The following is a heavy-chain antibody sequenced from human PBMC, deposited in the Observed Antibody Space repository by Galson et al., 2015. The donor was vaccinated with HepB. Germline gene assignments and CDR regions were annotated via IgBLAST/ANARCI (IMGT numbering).Heavy chain of an antibody. CDR1: GFIFNTYD. V-gene: IGHV3-23*01. Sequence: SLRLSCAASGFIFNTYDMCWVRQAPGRGLEWISSISGSGRRTYYADSVKGRFTISRDNAKNTLYLEMDTLSAGDTAVYYCAKDPRFVVVPYTEDWGQGTLVTVSS. CDR3: AKDPRFVVVPYTED. J-gene: IGHJ4*02. CDR2: ISGSGRRT. D-gene: IGHD2-21*01.